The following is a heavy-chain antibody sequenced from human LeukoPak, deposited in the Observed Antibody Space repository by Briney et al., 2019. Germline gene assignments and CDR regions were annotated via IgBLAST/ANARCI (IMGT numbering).Heavy chain of an antibody. CDR3: ARYGQLVTSYYYYMDV. D-gene: IGHD6-6*01. CDR2: INWNGGSI. V-gene: IGHV3-20*04. Sequence: GGSLRLSCVGTEFTFSNYWMHWVRQAPGKGLEWVTGINWNGGSIGYADSVKGRFTISRDNAKNSLYLQMNSLRAEDTALYYCARYGQLVTSYYYYMDVWGKGTTVTVSS. J-gene: IGHJ6*03. CDR1: EFTFSNYW.